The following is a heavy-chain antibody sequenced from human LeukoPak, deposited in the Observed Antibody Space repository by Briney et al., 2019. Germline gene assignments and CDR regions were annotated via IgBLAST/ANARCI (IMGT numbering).Heavy chain of an antibody. CDR2: IYYSGST. D-gene: IGHD2-2*02. CDR1: GGSISGSNYY. J-gene: IGHJ5*02. V-gene: IGHV4-39*01. Sequence: PSETLSLTCSVSGGSISGSNYYWAWIRQPPWKGLEWIGTIYYSGSTYYNPSLKSRVTISVDTSKNQFSLKLSSVTAADTAVYYCARRDDCSSTSCYTFGWFDPWGQGTLVTVSS. CDR3: ARRDDCSSTSCYTFGWFDP.